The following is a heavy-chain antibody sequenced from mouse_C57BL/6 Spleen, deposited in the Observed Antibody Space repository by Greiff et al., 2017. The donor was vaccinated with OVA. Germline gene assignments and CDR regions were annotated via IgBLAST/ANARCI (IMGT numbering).Heavy chain of an antibody. J-gene: IGHJ3*01. CDR1: GYTFTSYW. V-gene: IGHV1-7*01. D-gene: IGHD4-1*01. CDR2: INPSSGYT. CDR3: ESGTYAY. Sequence: VQLVESGAELAKPGASVKLSCKASGYTFTSYWMHWVKQRPGQGLEWIGYINPSSGYTKYNQKFKDKATLTADKSSSTAYLQLSSLTYDDSAVYYCESGTYAYWGQGTLVTVSA.